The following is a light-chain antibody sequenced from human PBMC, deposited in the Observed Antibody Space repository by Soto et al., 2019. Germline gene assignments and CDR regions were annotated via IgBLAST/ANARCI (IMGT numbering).Light chain of an antibody. Sequence: EIVMTQSPATLSVSPGERATLSCRASQSVSSNLAWYQQKGGQAPRLLIYGASTRATGIPARFSGGGSGTEFTLTISSLQSEDVAVYFCQQFNNWPKTFGQGTKVDIK. V-gene: IGKV3-15*01. CDR1: QSVSSN. CDR3: QQFNNWPKT. J-gene: IGKJ1*01. CDR2: GAS.